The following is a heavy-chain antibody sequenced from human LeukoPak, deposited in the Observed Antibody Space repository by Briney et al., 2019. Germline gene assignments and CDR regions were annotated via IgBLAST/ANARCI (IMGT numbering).Heavy chain of an antibody. Sequence: GESLKISCKGSGYSFTSYWICWVRQMPGKGLEWMGIIYPGDSDTRYSPSFQRQVTISADKSISTAYLQWSSLKASDTAMYYCARGSWYSSSWLYYFDYWGQGTLVTVSS. CDR2: IYPGDSDT. V-gene: IGHV5-51*01. CDR1: GYSFTSYW. CDR3: ARGSWYSSSWLYYFDY. D-gene: IGHD6-13*01. J-gene: IGHJ4*02.